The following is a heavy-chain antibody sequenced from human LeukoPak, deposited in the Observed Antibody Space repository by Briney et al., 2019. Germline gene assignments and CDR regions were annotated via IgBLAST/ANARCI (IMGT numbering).Heavy chain of an antibody. V-gene: IGHV1-2*02. CDR1: GYTFTSYA. Sequence: ASVKVSCKASGYTFTSYAMNWVRQAPGQGLEWMGWINPNSGDTNYAQKFQGRVTMTRDTSISTAYMELNRLRSDDTAVYYCARDNYYGSGSSDWGQGTLVTVSS. CDR2: INPNSGDT. D-gene: IGHD3-10*01. J-gene: IGHJ4*02. CDR3: ARDNYYGSGSSD.